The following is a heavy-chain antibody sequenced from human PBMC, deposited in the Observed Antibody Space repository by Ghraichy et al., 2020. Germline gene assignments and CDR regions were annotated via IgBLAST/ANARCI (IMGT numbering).Heavy chain of an antibody. D-gene: IGHD2-15*01. V-gene: IGHV3-21*01. J-gene: IGHJ3*02. CDR3: ARDVLFVVVVAATGNDAFDI. Sequence: GALRLSCAASGFTFSSYSMNWVRQAPGKGLEWVSSISSSSSYIYYADSVKGRFTISRDNAKNSLYLQMNSLRAEDTAVYYCARDVLFVVVVAATGNDAFDIWGQGTMVTVSS. CDR2: ISSSSSYI. CDR1: GFTFSSYS.